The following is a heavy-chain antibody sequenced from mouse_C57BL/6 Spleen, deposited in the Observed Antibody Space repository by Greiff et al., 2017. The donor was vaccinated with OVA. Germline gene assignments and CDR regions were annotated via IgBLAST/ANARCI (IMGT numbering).Heavy chain of an antibody. CDR2: IYPGDGDT. J-gene: IGHJ4*01. V-gene: IGHV1-82*01. CDR3: ARGDYYVSSYGYAMDY. CDR1: GYSFSSSW. D-gene: IGHD1-1*01. Sequence: VKLQESGPELVKPGASVKISCKASGYSFSSSWMNWVKQRPGKGLEWIGRIYPGDGDTNYNGKFKGKATLTADKSSSTAYMQLSSLTSEDSAVYFCARGDYYVSSYGYAMDYWGQGTSVTVSS.